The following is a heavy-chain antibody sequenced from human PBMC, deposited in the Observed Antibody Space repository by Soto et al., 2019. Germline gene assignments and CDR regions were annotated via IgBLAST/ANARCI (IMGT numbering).Heavy chain of an antibody. CDR2: IAASGATT. D-gene: IGHD6-19*01. Sequence: SLRLSCAASGFTFGNYAMSWVRQAPGKGLEWVSAIAASGATTYYADSVKGRLTVSRDNSKNTLYLQMNSLRAEDTAVYYCAKDRGGSGWRFDYWGQGTLVTVSS. V-gene: IGHV3-23*01. CDR3: AKDRGGSGWRFDY. CDR1: GFTFGNYA. J-gene: IGHJ4*02.